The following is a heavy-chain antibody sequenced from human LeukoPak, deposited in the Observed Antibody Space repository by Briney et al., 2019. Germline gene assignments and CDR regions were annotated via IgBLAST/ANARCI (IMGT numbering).Heavy chain of an antibody. CDR3: ARGGDGLAYCGGDCYSAVD. CDR1: GGSISSYY. Sequence: SETLSLTCTVSGGSISSYYWSWIRQPQGKGLEWIGYIFYSGSTNYNTSLKSRVTISVDTSKNQFSLKLSSVTAADTAVYYCARGGDGLAYCGGDCYSAVDWGQGTLVTVSS. CDR2: IFYSGST. J-gene: IGHJ4*02. D-gene: IGHD2-21*02. V-gene: IGHV4-59*01.